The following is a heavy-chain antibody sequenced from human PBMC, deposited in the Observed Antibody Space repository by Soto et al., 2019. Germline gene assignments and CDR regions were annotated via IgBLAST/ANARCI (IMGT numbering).Heavy chain of an antibody. CDR2: INHSGST. J-gene: IGHJ6*02. CDR1: GGSFSGYY. D-gene: IGHD5-18*01. Sequence: SETLSLTCAVYGGSFSGYYWSWIRQPPGKGLEWIGEINHSGSTNYNPSLKSRVTISVDTSKNQFSLKLSSVTAADTAVYYCASKDTAMVRPGVDVWGQGTTVTVSS. CDR3: ASKDTAMVRPGVDV. V-gene: IGHV4-34*01.